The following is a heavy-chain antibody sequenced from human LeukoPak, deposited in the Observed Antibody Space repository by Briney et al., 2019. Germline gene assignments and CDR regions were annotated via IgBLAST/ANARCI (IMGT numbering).Heavy chain of an antibody. CDR1: GSTFSAHW. J-gene: IGHJ4*02. V-gene: IGHV3-74*01. D-gene: IGHD3-22*01. CDR3: ARPHCYDTSGYCPGFDL. Sequence: GGSLRLSCVASGSTFSAHWMHWVRQAPGKGLVWVSRIDSGGSSTFYADSVKGRFTIYRDNAKNTLYLQMNSLRPEDTAVYFCARPHCYDTSGYCPGFDLWGQGTLVTVSS. CDR2: IDSGGSST.